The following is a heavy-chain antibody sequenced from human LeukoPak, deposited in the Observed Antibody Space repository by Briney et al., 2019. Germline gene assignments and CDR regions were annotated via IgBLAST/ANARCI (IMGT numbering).Heavy chain of an antibody. D-gene: IGHD3-10*01. CDR3: ARGYGSGSYLDK. CDR1: GFSFSDFA. J-gene: IGHJ1*01. Sequence: GGSLRLSCAASGFSFSDFAMHWFRQAPGKGLEWLALIWYDGHSTYYTDSMKGRFTISRDDANDTLYLQMNSLSVDDTAVYFCARGYGSGSYLDKWGQGTLVTVSS. CDR2: IWYDGHST. V-gene: IGHV3-33*01.